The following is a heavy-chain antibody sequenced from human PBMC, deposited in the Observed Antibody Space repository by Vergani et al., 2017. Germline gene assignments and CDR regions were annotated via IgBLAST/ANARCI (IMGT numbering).Heavy chain of an antibody. CDR3: AKAGSVTSGSLQYNFYMDV. V-gene: IGHV3-30*18. J-gene: IGHJ6*03. CDR1: GFSFSSHA. Sequence: QVQLAESGGGRVQPGRSLRLSCAASGFSFSSHAIHWVRQAPGKGLEWVAVISNDGSKKYYADSVKGRFTISRDNSKNTLYLKMNSLITQDTAVYYFAKAGSVTSGSLQYNFYMDVWGKGTTVTVS. D-gene: IGHD3-10*01. CDR2: ISNDGSKK.